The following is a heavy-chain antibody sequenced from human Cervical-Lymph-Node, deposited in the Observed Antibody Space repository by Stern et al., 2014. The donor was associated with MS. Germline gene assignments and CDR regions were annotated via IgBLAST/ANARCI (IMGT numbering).Heavy chain of an antibody. CDR2: LYWDDDK. Sequence: ESGPTLVKPTQTVTLTCTLSGFSVATAGVGVGWIRQPPGKALEWLVALYWDDDKLYSPSLKNRLAIIKDTSKNQVVLTMTNVDPVDTATYYCAHSRVKYCRGGTCYSSLFDYWGQGTLVTVSS. CDR3: AHSRVKYCRGGTCYSSLFDY. D-gene: IGHD2-15*01. V-gene: IGHV2-5*02. J-gene: IGHJ4*02. CDR1: GFSVATAGVG.